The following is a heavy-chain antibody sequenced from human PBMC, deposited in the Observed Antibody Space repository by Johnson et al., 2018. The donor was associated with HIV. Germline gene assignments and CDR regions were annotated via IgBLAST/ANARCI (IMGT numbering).Heavy chain of an antibody. J-gene: IGHJ3*02. D-gene: IGHD3-16*01. CDR2: ISYDGSSK. CDR3: AKDWFWGELKGAFNT. V-gene: IGHV3-30*18. Sequence: QVQLVESGGGVVQPGRSLRLSCTASGFSFRNYGMHWVRQAPGKGLEWVAVISYDGSSKYYADSVKGRFTISRDNSKNTVYLEMNSLRTEDTAVYYCAKDWFWGELKGAFNTWGQGTMVTVSS. CDR1: GFSFRNYG.